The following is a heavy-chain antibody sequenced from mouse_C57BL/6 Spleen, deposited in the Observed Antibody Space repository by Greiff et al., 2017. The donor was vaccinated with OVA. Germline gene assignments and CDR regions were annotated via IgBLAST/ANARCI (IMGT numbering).Heavy chain of an antibody. J-gene: IGHJ1*03. V-gene: IGHV14-2*01. CDR2: IDPEDGET. Sequence: EVKLVESGAELVKPGASVKLSCTASGFNIKDYYMHWVKQRTEQGLEWIGRIDPEDGETKYAPKFQGKATITADTSSNTAYLQLSSLTSEDTAVYYCASYDYDGWYFDVWGTGTTVTVSS. CDR1: GFNIKDYY. D-gene: IGHD2-4*01. CDR3: ASYDYDGWYFDV.